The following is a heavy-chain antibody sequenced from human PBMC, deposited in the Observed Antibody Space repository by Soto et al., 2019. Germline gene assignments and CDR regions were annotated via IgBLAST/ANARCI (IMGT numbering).Heavy chain of an antibody. CDR2: IKHTGDA. V-gene: IGHV4-4*02. Sequence: QVHLQESGPGLVKPSETLSLTCAVSGDSIKTETWWSWLRQLPGTGLEWIGEIKHTGDANANPAVRSRVSMSVDRTKNQFFLNLRSVSAADTAVYFCAREGRLHWFESWGQGTLVTVSS. CDR3: AREGRLHWFES. CDR1: GDSIKTETW. J-gene: IGHJ5*01.